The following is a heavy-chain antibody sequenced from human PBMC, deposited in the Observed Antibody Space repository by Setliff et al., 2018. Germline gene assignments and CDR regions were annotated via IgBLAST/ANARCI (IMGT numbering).Heavy chain of an antibody. CDR1: GESFSGYF. J-gene: IGHJ5*02. CDR3: AGVLVLGYNWFDP. CDR2: ISHGGNT. D-gene: IGHD3-10*01. Sequence: SETLSLTCAVYGESFSGYFWSWVRQTPEKGLEWIGEISHGGNTNYNPSFKSRVTISIDTSKNQFSLKVNSVTAADTAVYFCAGVLVLGYNWFDPWGQGTLVTVPQ. V-gene: IGHV4-34*01.